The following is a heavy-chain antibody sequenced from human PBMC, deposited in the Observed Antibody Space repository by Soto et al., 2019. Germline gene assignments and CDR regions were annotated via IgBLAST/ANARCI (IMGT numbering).Heavy chain of an antibody. Sequence: SETLSLTCAVYGGSFSGYYWSWIRQPPGKGLEWIGEINHSGSTNYNPSLKSRVTISVDTSKNQFSLKLSSVTAADTAVYYCARLPSRHLVDYWGQGTLVTVSS. CDR1: GGSFSGYY. CDR3: ARLPSRHLVDY. D-gene: IGHD3-3*02. CDR2: INHSGST. J-gene: IGHJ4*02. V-gene: IGHV4-34*01.